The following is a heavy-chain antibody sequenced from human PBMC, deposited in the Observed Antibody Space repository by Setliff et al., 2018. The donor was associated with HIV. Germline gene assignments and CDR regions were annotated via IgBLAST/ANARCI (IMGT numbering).Heavy chain of an antibody. CDR1: GGSISRGGRY. J-gene: IGHJ4*02. CDR2: VYYTGES. CDR3: ASATVGGASPFDS. D-gene: IGHD4-4*01. Sequence: PSETLSLTCSVYGGSISRGGRYWGWIRQHPGRGLEWLGYVYYTGESFYKPSLGGRVTILQDKSKNQFSLELRSVTAADTAVYYCASATVGGASPFDSWGPGTLVTV. V-gene: IGHV4-31*03.